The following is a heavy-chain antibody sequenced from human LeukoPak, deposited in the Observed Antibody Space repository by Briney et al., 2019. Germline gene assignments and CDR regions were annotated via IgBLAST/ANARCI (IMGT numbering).Heavy chain of an antibody. CDR3: ARQVYSSSWSYYFEY. J-gene: IGHJ4*02. D-gene: IGHD6-13*01. Sequence: SETLSLTCAVSGGSISSGSYSWSWIRQPPGRGLEWIGSIHYSGSTSYNSSLKSRVTMSIDTSKNQFSLKLSSVTPADTAVYYCARQVYSSSWSYYFEYWGQGILVTVSS. V-gene: IGHV4-61*01. CDR1: GGSISSGSYS. CDR2: IHYSGST.